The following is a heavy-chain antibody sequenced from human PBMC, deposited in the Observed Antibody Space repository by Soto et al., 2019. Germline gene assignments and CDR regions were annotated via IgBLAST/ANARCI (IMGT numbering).Heavy chain of an antibody. CDR3: ARGYGDYGGGAFDI. Sequence: QVQLVQSGAEVKKPGSSVKVSCKASGGTFSSYAISWVRQAPGQGLEWMGGIIPIFGTANYAQKFQGRVTMTADESTSTAYMELSSLRSEDTAVDYCARGYGDYGGGAFDIWGQGTMVTVSS. CDR1: GGTFSSYA. CDR2: IIPIFGTA. D-gene: IGHD4-17*01. J-gene: IGHJ3*02. V-gene: IGHV1-69*12.